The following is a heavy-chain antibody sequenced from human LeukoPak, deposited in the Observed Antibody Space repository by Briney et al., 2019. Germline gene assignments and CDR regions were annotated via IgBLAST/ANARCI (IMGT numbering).Heavy chain of an antibody. J-gene: IGHJ4*02. V-gene: IGHV3-11*04. CDR2: ISSSGSTI. CDR3: AREFEGSASGAGY. Sequence: GGSLRLSCAVSGFTFSDYYMSWIRQAPGKGLEWVSYISSSGSTIYYADSVKGRFTVSRDNAKNSLYLQMNSLRADGTAVYYCAREFEGSASGAGYWGRGTLVTVSS. D-gene: IGHD3-16*01. CDR1: GFTFSDYY.